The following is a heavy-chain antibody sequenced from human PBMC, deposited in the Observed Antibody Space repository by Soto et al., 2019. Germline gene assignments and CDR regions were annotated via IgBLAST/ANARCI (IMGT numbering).Heavy chain of an antibody. D-gene: IGHD3-22*01. CDR3: ARSVGYYYDSSGSNFDY. V-gene: IGHV4-31*03. CDR1: GGSISSGGYY. Sequence: PSETLSLTCTVSGGSISSGGYYWSWIRQHPGKGLEWIGYIYYSGSTYYNPSLKSRVTISVDTSKNQFSLKLSSVTAADTAVYYCARSVGYYYDSSGSNFDYWGQGTLVTVSS. CDR2: IYYSGST. J-gene: IGHJ4*02.